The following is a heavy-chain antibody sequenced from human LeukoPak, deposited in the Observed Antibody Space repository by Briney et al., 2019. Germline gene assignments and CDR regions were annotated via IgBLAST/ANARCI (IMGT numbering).Heavy chain of an antibody. D-gene: IGHD2-15*01. CDR2: ITSRADST. V-gene: IGHV3-23*01. CDR3: AKGSLISCGGARCYELDY. Sequence: GWSLRLSCAASGFTFSNYAMNWVRQAPGKGLEWVSSITSRADSTYYAPSVRGRFTISRDNSKNTLYLQMNSLQAEDTAVYYCAKGSLISCGGARCYELDYWGQGTLVTVSS. J-gene: IGHJ4*02. CDR1: GFTFSNYA.